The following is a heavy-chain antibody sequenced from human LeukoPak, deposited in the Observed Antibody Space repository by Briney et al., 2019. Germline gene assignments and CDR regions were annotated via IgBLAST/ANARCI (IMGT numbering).Heavy chain of an antibody. D-gene: IGHD6-19*01. V-gene: IGHV1-46*01. CDR2: INPSGGST. Sequence: ASVKVSCKASGYTFTSYYMHWVRQAPGQGLEWMGIINPSGGSTSYAQKFQGRVTMTRDMSTSTVYMELSSLRAEDTAVYYCAKNKAGPLTYYYYYYMDVWGKGTTVTISS. J-gene: IGHJ6*03. CDR3: AKNKAGPLTYYYYYYMDV. CDR1: GYTFTSYY.